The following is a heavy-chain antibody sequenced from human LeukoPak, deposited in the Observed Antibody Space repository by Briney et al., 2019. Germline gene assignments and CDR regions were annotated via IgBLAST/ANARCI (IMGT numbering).Heavy chain of an antibody. CDR2: ISAYNGNT. CDR3: ARVATVLTPDY. D-gene: IGHD4-23*01. Sequence: GASVKVSCKASGGTFSSYAISWVRQAPGQGLEWMGWISAYNGNTNYAQKLQGGVTMTTDTSTSTAYMELRSLRSDDTAVYYCARVATVLTPDYWGQGTLVTVSS. J-gene: IGHJ4*02. CDR1: GGTFSSYA. V-gene: IGHV1-18*01.